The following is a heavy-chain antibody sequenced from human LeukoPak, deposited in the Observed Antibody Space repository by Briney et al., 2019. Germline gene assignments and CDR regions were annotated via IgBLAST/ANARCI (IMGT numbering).Heavy chain of an antibody. Sequence: GGSLRLSCAASGFTFDDYAMHWVRQAPGKGLGWVSGISWDSGSIGHAESVKGRFTISRDKAKNSLYLQMNSLRAEDTALYYCARDFDSGGNGNDALEMWGQGTMVTVSS. CDR1: GFTFDDYA. CDR3: ARDFDSGGNGNDALEM. V-gene: IGHV3-9*01. J-gene: IGHJ3*02. D-gene: IGHD4-23*01. CDR2: ISWDSGSI.